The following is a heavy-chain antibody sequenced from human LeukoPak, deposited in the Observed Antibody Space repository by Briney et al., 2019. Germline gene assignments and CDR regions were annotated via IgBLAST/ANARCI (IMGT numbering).Heavy chain of an antibody. D-gene: IGHD4-11*01. CDR1: GYTFTGYY. CDR3: ARVLDGDYSNYVGFDY. V-gene: IGHV1-2*02. J-gene: IGHJ4*02. CDR2: INPNSGGT. Sequence: GASVKVSCKASGYTFTGYYMHWVRQAPGQGLEWMGWINPNSGGTNYAQKFQGRVTMTRDTSISTAYMELSRLRSDDTAVYYCARVLDGDYSNYVGFDYWGQGTLVTVSS.